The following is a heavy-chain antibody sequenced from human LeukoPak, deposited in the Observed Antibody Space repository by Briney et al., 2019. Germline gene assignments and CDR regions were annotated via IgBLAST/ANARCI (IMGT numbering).Heavy chain of an antibody. CDR2: IYTSGST. V-gene: IGHV4-61*02. Sequence: SETLSLTCTVSGGSISSGSYYWSWIRQPAGKGLEWIGRIYTSGSTNYNPSLKSRVTISVDTSKNQFSLKLSSVTAADTAVYYCASSHGDPPYYYYYYMDVWGKGTTVTISS. CDR3: ASSHGDPPYYYYYYMDV. CDR1: GGSISSGSYY. J-gene: IGHJ6*03. D-gene: IGHD4-17*01.